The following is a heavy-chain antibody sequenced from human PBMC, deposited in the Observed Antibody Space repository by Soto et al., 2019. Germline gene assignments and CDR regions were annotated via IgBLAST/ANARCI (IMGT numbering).Heavy chain of an antibody. J-gene: IGHJ6*02. CDR3: AGGRGVRGSIITTYYYYGMDV. CDR1: GGSFSAYH. D-gene: IGHD3-10*01. CDR2: INHRGST. V-gene: IGHV4-34*01. Sequence: PSETLSLTCAVYGGSFSAYHWSWIRQPPGKGLEWIGEINHRGSTNYNPSLKSRATISVDTSKNQFSLKLSSVTAADTSMYYCAGGRGVRGSIITTYYYYGMDVWGQGTTVTVSS.